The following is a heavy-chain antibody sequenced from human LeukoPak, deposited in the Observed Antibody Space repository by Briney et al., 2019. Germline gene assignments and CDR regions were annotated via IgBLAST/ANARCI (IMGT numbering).Heavy chain of an antibody. CDR1: GGSISSSSYY. Sequence: SETLSLTCTVSGGSISSSSYYWSWVRQPPGKGLEWIGYIYYSGSTNYNPSLKSRVTILVDTSKNQFSLKLSSVTAADTAVYYCARLRRDYDFVSGYYIGNFDYWAREPWSPSPQ. CDR3: ARLRRDYDFVSGYYIGNFDY. V-gene: IGHV4-61*05. CDR2: IYYSGST. J-gene: IGHJ4*02. D-gene: IGHD3-3*01.